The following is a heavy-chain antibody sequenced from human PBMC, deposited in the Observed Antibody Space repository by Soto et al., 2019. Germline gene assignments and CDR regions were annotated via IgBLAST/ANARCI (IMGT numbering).Heavy chain of an antibody. V-gene: IGHV4-30-2*05. CDR3: ARYRWIQLWLSFDY. J-gene: IGHJ4*02. D-gene: IGHD5-18*01. CDR1: GGSISNIGHS. CDR2: IYHRGSP. Sequence: SETLSLTCTVSGGSISNIGHSWTWIRQPPAKGLEWIGYIYHRGSPYYNPSLESRVTMSVETFKKQLSLQLSSVTAADTSVYYCARYRWIQLWLSFDYWGQEALVTVTS.